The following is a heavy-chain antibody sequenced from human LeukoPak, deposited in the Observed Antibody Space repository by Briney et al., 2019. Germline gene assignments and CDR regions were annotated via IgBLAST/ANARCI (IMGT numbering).Heavy chain of an antibody. Sequence: ASVKVSCKASGYTFTSYDINWVRQATGQGLEWMGWMNLKIVNTGYAQKFQGRVTMTRNTSISTAYMELSSLRSEDTAVYYCARGLIETQGLVIKSVLLWFGELSPWGQGTLVTVSS. J-gene: IGHJ5*02. CDR2: MNLKIVNT. V-gene: IGHV1-8*01. CDR1: GYTFTSYD. CDR3: ARGLIETQGLVIKSVLLWFGELSP. D-gene: IGHD3-10*01.